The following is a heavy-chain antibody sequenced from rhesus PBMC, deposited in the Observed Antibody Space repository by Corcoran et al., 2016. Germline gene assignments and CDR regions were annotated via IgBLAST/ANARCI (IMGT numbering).Heavy chain of an antibody. Sequence: QVQLQESGPGLVKPSETLSLTCAVSGGSISSGYYYWSWIRQPPGKGLGWIGYKTYSGRTSSHPTPKSRVTHSRDTSKNQFSLKLSSVTAADTAVYYCARYPIVVVITTGYFDYWGQGVLVTVSS. CDR2: KTYSGRT. CDR1: GGSISSGYYY. CDR3: ARYPIVVVITTGYFDY. V-gene: IGHV4-122*02. J-gene: IGHJ4*01. D-gene: IGHD3-16*01.